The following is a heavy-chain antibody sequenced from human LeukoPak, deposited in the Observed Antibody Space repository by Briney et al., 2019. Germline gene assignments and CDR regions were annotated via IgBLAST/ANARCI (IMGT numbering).Heavy chain of an antibody. CDR2: MNPNSGNT. Sequence: ASVKVSCKASGYTFTSYDINWVRQATGQGLEWMGWMNPNSGNTGYAQKFQGRVTITRNTSISTAYMELSSLRSEDTAVYYCARVFIAAAGYSSENWGQGTLVTVSS. J-gene: IGHJ4*02. CDR1: GYTFTSYD. V-gene: IGHV1-8*03. CDR3: ARVFIAAAGYSSEN. D-gene: IGHD6-13*01.